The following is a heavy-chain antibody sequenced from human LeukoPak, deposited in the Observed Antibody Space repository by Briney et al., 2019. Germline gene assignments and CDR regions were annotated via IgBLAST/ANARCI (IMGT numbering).Heavy chain of an antibody. CDR2: INHSGST. V-gene: IGHV4-34*01. D-gene: IGHD3-10*01. CDR1: GGSFSGYY. Sequence: DPSETLSLTCAVYGGSFSGYYWSWIRQPPGKGLEWIGEINHSGSTNYNPSLKSRVTISVDTSENQFSLKPSSVTAADTAVYYCARIGNYYGSGSDLHYFDYWGQGTLVTVSS. CDR3: ARIGNYYGSGSDLHYFDY. J-gene: IGHJ4*02.